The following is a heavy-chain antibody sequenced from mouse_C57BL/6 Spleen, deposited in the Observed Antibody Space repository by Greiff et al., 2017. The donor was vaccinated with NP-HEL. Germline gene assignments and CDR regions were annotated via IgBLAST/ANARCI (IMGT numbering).Heavy chain of an antibody. CDR3: AIYYDYEGFAY. D-gene: IGHD2-4*01. CDR2: IYPSDSET. Sequence: QVQLQQSGAELVRPGSSVKLSCKASGYTFTSYWMDWVKQRPGQGLEWIGNIYPSDSETHYNQKFKDKATLTVDKSSSTAYMQLSSLTSEDSAVYYCAIYYDYEGFAYWGQGTLVTVSA. CDR1: GYTFTSYW. V-gene: IGHV1-61*01. J-gene: IGHJ3*01.